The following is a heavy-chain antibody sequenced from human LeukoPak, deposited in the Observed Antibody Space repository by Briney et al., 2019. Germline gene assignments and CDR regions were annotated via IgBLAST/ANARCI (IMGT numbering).Heavy chain of an antibody. CDR3: ARDPEASTSDWNWFDP. J-gene: IGHJ5*02. D-gene: IGHD2-2*01. CDR1: GGSISSYY. V-gene: IGHV4-59*01. CDR2: IYYTGST. Sequence: PSETLSLTCTVPGGSISSYYWSWIRQPPGKGLEWIGYIYYTGSTNYKSSLKSRITISVDTSKNQFSLKLSSVTAADTAVYYCARDPEASTSDWNWFDPWGQGTLVTVSS.